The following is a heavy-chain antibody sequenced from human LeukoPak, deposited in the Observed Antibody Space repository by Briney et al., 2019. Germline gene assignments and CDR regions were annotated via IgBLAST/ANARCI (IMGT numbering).Heavy chain of an antibody. J-gene: IGHJ4*02. CDR1: GYTFTGYF. CDR3: ARDNFYYAPDY. CDR2: INPNSGGT. D-gene: IGHD3-10*01. V-gene: IGHV1-2*02. Sequence: ASVKVSCKTSGYTFTGYFLHWVRQAPGQGLEWMGWINPNSGGTNYAQKFQDRVTMTRDTSISTAYMELSSLRSEDTAVYYCARDNFYYAPDYWGQGTLVTVSS.